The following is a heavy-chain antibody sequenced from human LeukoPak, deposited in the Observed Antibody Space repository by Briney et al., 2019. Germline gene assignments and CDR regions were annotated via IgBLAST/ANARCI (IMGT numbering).Heavy chain of an antibody. D-gene: IGHD3-16*02. Sequence: SVKVSCKASGGTFSSYTITWVRQAPGQGLEWMGGIIPIFGTANYAQKFQGRVTMTRDMSTTTDYMELSSLRSEDTAVYYCARDNSVGDIAWWFDPWGQGTLVTVSS. CDR2: IIPIFGTA. J-gene: IGHJ5*02. V-gene: IGHV1-69*05. CDR1: GGTFSSYT. CDR3: ARDNSVGDIAWWFDP.